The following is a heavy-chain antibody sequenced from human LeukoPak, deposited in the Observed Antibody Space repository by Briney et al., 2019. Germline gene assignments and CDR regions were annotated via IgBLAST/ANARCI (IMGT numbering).Heavy chain of an antibody. CDR1: GGSISSYY. CDR3: ARGTGYSGYETYWYFDL. D-gene: IGHD5-12*01. CDR2: IYYSGST. Sequence: PSETLSLTCTVSGGSISSYYWSWIRQPPGKGLEWIGYIYYSGSTNHNPSLKSRVTISVDTSKNQFSLKLSSVTAADTAVYYCARGTGYSGYETYWYFDLWGRGTLVTVSS. V-gene: IGHV4-59*01. J-gene: IGHJ2*01.